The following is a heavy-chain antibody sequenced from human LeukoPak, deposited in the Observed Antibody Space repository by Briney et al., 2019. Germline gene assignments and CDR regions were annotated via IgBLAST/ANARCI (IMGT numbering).Heavy chain of an antibody. D-gene: IGHD1-26*01. CDR3: ARGTRLSGSYSFDY. CDR2: IYYSGST. J-gene: IGHJ4*02. Sequence: SETLSLTCTVSGGSISSSSYYWGWIRQPPGKGLEWIGSIYYSGSTYYNPSLKSRVTISVDTSKNQFSLKLSSVTAADTAVYYCARGTRLSGSYSFDYWGQGTLVTVSS. V-gene: IGHV4-39*07. CDR1: GGSISSSSYY.